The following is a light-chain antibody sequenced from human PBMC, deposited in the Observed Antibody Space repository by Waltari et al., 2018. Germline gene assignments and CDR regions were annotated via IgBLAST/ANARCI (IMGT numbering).Light chain of an antibody. CDR2: GAS. J-gene: IGKJ1*01. CDR3: QQYVRLPVS. Sequence: ELVLPQSPGTLSSSQGHRATLSCRASQSVSRSLAWYQQKPGQAPRLPIYGASSRATGVPDRFSGSGSGTDFSLTISRLEPEEFAVYYWQQYVRLPVSFGQGTKVEIK. V-gene: IGKV3-20*01. CDR1: QSVSRS.